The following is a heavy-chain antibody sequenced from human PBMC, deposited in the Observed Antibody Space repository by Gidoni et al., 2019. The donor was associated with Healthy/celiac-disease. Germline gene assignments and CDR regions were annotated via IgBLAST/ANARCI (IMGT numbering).Heavy chain of an antibody. J-gene: IGHJ5*02. CDR2: ILPIFGTA. CDR3: ARVQLRYFDWTMGDVWFDP. CDR1: TFSRYA. V-gene: IGHV1-69*01. D-gene: IGHD3-9*01. Sequence: TFSRYAISWVRQAPGQGLEWMGGILPIFGTANYAQKFQGRVTITADESTSTVYMELSSLRSEDTAVYYCARVQLRYFDWTMGDVWFDPWGQGTLVTVSS.